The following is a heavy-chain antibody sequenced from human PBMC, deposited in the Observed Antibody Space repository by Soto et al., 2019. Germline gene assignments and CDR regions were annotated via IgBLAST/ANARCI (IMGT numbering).Heavy chain of an antibody. CDR3: ASRSSGWYFDY. CDR2: ISGSGGST. V-gene: IGHV3-23*01. J-gene: IGHJ4*02. D-gene: IGHD6-19*01. Sequence: EVPLLESGGGLVQPGGSLRLSCAASGFTFSSYAMSWVRQAPGKGLEWVSVISGSGGSTYYADSVKGRFTISRDNSKNTRYLQVNSLRAEDTAVYYCASRSSGWYFDYWGQGTLVTVSS. CDR1: GFTFSSYA.